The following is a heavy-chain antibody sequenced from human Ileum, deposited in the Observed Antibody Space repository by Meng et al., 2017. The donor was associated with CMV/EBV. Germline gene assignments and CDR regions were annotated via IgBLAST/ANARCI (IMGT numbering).Heavy chain of an antibody. V-gene: IGHV3-33*01. J-gene: IGHJ4*02. CDR3: ARDSWRGTAKCLDS. CDR2: IWHDGSSE. D-gene: IGHD1-7*01. CDR1: GFTFSDHG. Sequence: GESLKISCAASGFTFSDHGMHWVRQAPGKGLEWVADIWHDGSSEYYTDSVRGRFTISRDNSRNTVYLQMNSLGAEDTAVYYCARDSWRGTAKCLDSWGQGTLVTVSS.